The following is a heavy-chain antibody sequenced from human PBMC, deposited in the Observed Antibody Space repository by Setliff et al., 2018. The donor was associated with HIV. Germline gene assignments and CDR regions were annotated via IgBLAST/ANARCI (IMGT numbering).Heavy chain of an antibody. J-gene: IGHJ6*02. CDR1: GGSFSGYY. CDR2: INHSGST. V-gene: IGHV4-34*01. Sequence: LSLTCAVYGGSFSGYYWSWIRQPPGKGLEWIGEINHSGSTNYNPSLKSRVTISVDTSKNQFSLKLSSVTAADTAVYYCARGGKNFYYYGMDVWGQGTTVTVS. CDR3: ARGGKNFYYYGMDV.